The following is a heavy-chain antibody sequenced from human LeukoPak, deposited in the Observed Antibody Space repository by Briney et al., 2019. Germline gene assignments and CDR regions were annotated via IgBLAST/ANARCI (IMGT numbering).Heavy chain of an antibody. Sequence: ASVKVSCKASGGTFSSYAISWVRQAPGQGLEWMGRISAYNGNTNYAQKLQGRVTMTTDTSTSTAYMELRSLRSDDTAVYYCARDLVGATVRYYYYGMDVWGQGTTVTVSS. J-gene: IGHJ6*02. CDR1: GGTFSSYA. V-gene: IGHV1-18*01. D-gene: IGHD1-26*01. CDR2: ISAYNGNT. CDR3: ARDLVGATVRYYYYGMDV.